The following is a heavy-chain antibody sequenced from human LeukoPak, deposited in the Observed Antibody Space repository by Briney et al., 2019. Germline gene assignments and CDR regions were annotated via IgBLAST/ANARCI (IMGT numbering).Heavy chain of an antibody. CDR2: IGTAGDP. Sequence: PGGSLRLSCAASGFTFSSYDMHWVRQATGKGLEWVSAIGTAGDPYYPGSVKGRFTISRESAKNSLYLQMNSLRAGDTAVYYCARDALRGYFDLWGRGTLVTVSS. J-gene: IGHJ2*01. CDR1: GFTFSSYD. V-gene: IGHV3-13*05. CDR3: ARDALRGYFDL.